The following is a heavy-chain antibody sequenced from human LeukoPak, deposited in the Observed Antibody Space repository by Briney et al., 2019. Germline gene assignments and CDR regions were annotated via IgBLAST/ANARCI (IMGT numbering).Heavy chain of an antibody. CDR2: IYYSGST. Sequence: SETLSLTCTVSGGSISSSYWSWTRQPPGKGLEWIGYIYYSGSTNYNPSLKSRVTISVDTSKNQFSLKLSSVTAADTAVYYCARTSTYNYASGMPPKVIYFDYWGQGTLVTVSS. CDR1: GGSISSSY. D-gene: IGHD3-10*01. V-gene: IGHV4-59*01. J-gene: IGHJ4*02. CDR3: ARTSTYNYASGMPPKVIYFDY.